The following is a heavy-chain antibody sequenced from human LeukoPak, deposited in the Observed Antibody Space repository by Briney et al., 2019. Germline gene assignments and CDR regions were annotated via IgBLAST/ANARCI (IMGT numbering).Heavy chain of an antibody. Sequence: PSETLSLTCAVYGGSFSGYYWSWIRQPPGKGREWIGEINHSGSTNYNPSLKSRVTISVDTSKNQFSLKLSSVTAADTAVYYCARAGRTIFGVVYYYMDVWGKGTTVTVSS. J-gene: IGHJ6*03. D-gene: IGHD3-3*01. CDR3: ARAGRTIFGVVYYYMDV. CDR1: GGSFSGYY. CDR2: INHSGST. V-gene: IGHV4-34*01.